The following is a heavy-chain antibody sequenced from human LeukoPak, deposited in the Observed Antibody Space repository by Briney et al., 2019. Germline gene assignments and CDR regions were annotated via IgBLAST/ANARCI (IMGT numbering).Heavy chain of an antibody. CDR2: IYTSGST. V-gene: IGHV4-4*07. CDR3: AREKGYQDYGDYVGYYYYRDV. J-gene: IGHJ6*03. D-gene: IGHD4-17*01. Sequence: SETLSLTCTVSGGSISSYYWSWIRQPAGKGLEWIGRIYTSGSTNYNPSLKSRVTMSVDTSKNQFSLKLSSVTPAAPAVYYCAREKGYQDYGDYVGYYYYRDVGAKGPTVTVP. CDR1: GGSISSYY.